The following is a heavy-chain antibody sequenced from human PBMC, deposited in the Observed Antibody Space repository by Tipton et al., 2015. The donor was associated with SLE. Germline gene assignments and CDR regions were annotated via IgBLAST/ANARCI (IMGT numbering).Heavy chain of an antibody. Sequence: TLSLTCTVSGGSISSGGYYWGWIRQPPGKGLEWIGSIYYSGSPYYNPSPKSVVTISVDTSKNQFSLKLSSVTAADTAVYYCASHRDGGDAFDIWGQGTMVTVSS. V-gene: IGHV4-39*01. CDR2: IYYSGSP. J-gene: IGHJ3*02. D-gene: IGHD3-10*01. CDR3: ASHRDGGDAFDI. CDR1: GGSISSGGYY.